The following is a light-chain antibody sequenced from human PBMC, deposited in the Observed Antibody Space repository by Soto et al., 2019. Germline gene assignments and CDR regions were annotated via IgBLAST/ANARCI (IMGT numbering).Light chain of an antibody. V-gene: IGKV3-15*01. J-gene: IGKJ5*01. Sequence: EIVMTQSPATLSVSPGERVTLSCRASQNIISNLAWYQQKPGQAPRLLIYGASTRATGIPARFSGSGSGTDFTLTISRLEPEDFAVYYCQQTFSAPSITFGQGTRLEIK. CDR3: QQTFSAPSIT. CDR1: QNIISN. CDR2: GAS.